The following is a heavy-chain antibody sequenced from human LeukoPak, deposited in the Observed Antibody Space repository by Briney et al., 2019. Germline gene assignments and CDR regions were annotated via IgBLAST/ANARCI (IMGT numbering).Heavy chain of an antibody. CDR2: ISYDGSNK. CDR1: GFTFSSYG. V-gene: IGHV3-30*18. Sequence: PGGSLRLSCAASGFTFSSYGMHWVRQAPGKGLEGVAVISYDGSNKYYTDPVKGRFTISRDNSKNTVYLQMNSLRAEDTAVYYCAKARGGIAAAGTGGPFDYWGQGTLVTVSS. CDR3: AKARGGIAAAGTGGPFDY. J-gene: IGHJ4*02. D-gene: IGHD6-13*01.